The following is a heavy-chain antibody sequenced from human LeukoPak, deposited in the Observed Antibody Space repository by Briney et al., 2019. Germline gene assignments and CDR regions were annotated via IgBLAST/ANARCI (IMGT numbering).Heavy chain of an antibody. J-gene: IGHJ5*02. V-gene: IGHV4-59*08. CDR2: IYYSGST. D-gene: IGHD2-21*02. Sequence: PSETLSLTCTVSGGSISSYYWSWIRQPPGKGLEWIGYIYYSGSTNYNPSLKSRVTISVDTSKNQFSLKLSSVTAADTAVYYCATRTTAYCGGDCDLWGQGTLVTVSS. CDR3: ATRTTAYCGGDCDL. CDR1: GGSISSYY.